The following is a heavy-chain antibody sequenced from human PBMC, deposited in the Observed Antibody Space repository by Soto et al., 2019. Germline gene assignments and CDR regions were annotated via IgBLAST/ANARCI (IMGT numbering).Heavy chain of an antibody. Sequence: QVQLVQSGAEVKKPGASVKVSCKASGYTFTSYGISWVRQAPGQGLEWMGWISAYNGNTNYAQKLQGRVTMTTDTSTSTAYMELRSLRSDDTAVYYCARDGNYDFWSGYIAWFDPWGQGTLVTVSS. CDR1: GYTFTSYG. V-gene: IGHV1-18*01. CDR2: ISAYNGNT. D-gene: IGHD3-3*01. CDR3: ARDGNYDFWSGYIAWFDP. J-gene: IGHJ5*02.